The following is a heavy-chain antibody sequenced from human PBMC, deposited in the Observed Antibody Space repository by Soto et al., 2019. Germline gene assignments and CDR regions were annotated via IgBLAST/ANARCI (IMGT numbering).Heavy chain of an antibody. D-gene: IGHD1-26*01. CDR2: MNSNSGNS. Sequence: QVQLVQSGAEVKKPGASVEVSCKTSGYTVTGYDINWVRQAAGQGLEWLGWMNSNSGNSGYAHKFQGRVTMTRNTSISTAYMELSSLRSEDTAVYYCARSRSGDYSGSDYWGQGTLVTVSS. V-gene: IGHV1-8*01. CDR3: ARSRSGDYSGSDY. CDR1: GYTVTGYD. J-gene: IGHJ4*02.